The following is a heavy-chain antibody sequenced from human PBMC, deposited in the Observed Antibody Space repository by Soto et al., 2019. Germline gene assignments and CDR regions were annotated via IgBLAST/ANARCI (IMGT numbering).Heavy chain of an antibody. CDR1: GGSISSDF. Sequence: SETLSLTCTVSGGSISSDFWSWIRQPPGKGLEWIGSIYYSGSTYYNPSLKSRVTISVDTSKNQFSLKLSSVTAADTAVYYCARQVVAYCSGGRCYSPNRHWFDPWGQRTLVTVSS. J-gene: IGHJ5*02. V-gene: IGHV4-59*04. CDR3: ARQVVAYCSGGRCYSPNRHWFDP. D-gene: IGHD2-15*01. CDR2: IYYSGST.